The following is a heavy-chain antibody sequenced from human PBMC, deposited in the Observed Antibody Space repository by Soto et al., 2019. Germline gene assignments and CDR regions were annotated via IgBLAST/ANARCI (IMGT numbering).Heavy chain of an antibody. CDR2: ISTGSSYK. CDR1: GFIFSSYS. J-gene: IGHJ4*02. V-gene: IGHV3-21*01. CDR3: ARDYDGTSYFDY. Sequence: GGSMRLSCAASGFIFSSYSMNWVRQAPGKGLEWVSSISTGSSYKYYADSVKGRFTISRDNAKNSLYLQMNSLRAEDTAVYYCARDYDGTSYFDYWGQGTLVTVSS. D-gene: IGHD3-16*01.